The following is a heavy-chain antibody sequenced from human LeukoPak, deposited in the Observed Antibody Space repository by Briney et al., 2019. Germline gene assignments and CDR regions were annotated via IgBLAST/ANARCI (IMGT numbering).Heavy chain of an antibody. CDR1: GGSFSGYY. J-gene: IGHJ4*02. D-gene: IGHD3-9*01. V-gene: IGHV4-34*01. CDR2: IKDSGST. Sequence: PSETLSLTCAVYGGSFSGYYWSWIRQPPGKGLEWIGEIKDSGSTNYNPSLKSRVTISVDTSKNQFSLKLSSVTAADTAVYYCARREYYDILTGYYEEGSFDYWGQGTLVTVSS. CDR3: ARREYYDILTGYYEEGSFDY.